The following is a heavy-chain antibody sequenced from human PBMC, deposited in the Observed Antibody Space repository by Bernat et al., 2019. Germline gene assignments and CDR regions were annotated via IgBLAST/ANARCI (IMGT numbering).Heavy chain of an antibody. CDR3: AGKECRSWYYMDV. Sequence: QVQLQESGPGLVKPSGTLSLTCAVSGGPLSSSNCWTWVRQPPGKGLEWIGEIWHSGSLDYNPSRNSRVTISVENSKNQFAQKLTSVSAAETAVYYYAGKECRSWYYMDVWGKGTTVAVFS. V-gene: IGHV4-4*02. CDR1: GGPLSSSNC. J-gene: IGHJ6*03. D-gene: IGHD6-13*01. CDR2: IWHSGSL.